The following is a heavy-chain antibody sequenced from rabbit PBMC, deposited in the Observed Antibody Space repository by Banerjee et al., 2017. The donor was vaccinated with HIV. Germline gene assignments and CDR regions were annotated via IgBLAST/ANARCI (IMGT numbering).Heavy chain of an antibody. Sequence: QSLEESGGDLVKPGASLTLTCTASGFDLSSYYYMCWVRQAPGKGLEWIACIYISGGSTYYASWAKGRFTISETSSTTVTLRMTSLTAADRATYFCARDLLGVIGWNFYLWGQGTLVTVS. V-gene: IGHV1S40*01. D-gene: IGHD1-1*01. CDR1: GFDLSSYYY. J-gene: IGHJ4*01. CDR3: ARDLLGVIGWNFYL. CDR2: IYISGGST.